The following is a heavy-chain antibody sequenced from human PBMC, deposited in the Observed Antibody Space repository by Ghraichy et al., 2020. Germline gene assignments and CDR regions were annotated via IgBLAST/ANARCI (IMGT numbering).Heavy chain of an antibody. Sequence: SETLSLTCTVSGGSISSSSYYWGWIRQPPGKGLEWIGSIYYSGSTYYNPSLKSRVTISVDTSKNQFSLKLSSVTAADTAVYYCARNDAFDIWGQGTMVTVSS. CDR1: GGSISSSSYY. CDR2: IYYSGST. CDR3: ARNDAFDI. J-gene: IGHJ3*02. V-gene: IGHV4-39*01.